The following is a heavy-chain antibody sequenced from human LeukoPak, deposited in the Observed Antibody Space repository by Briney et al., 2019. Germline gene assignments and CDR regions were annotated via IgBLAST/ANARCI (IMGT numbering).Heavy chain of an antibody. Sequence: PGGSLRLSCAASGFTFSSYGMHWVRQAPGKGLEWVSSISSSSSYIYYADSVKGRFTISRDNSKSTLYLQMNSLRAEDTAVYYCVGSGWYGYFDYWGQGTLVTVSS. V-gene: IGHV3-21*04. CDR2: ISSSSSYI. D-gene: IGHD6-19*01. CDR3: VGSGWYGYFDY. J-gene: IGHJ4*02. CDR1: GFTFSSYG.